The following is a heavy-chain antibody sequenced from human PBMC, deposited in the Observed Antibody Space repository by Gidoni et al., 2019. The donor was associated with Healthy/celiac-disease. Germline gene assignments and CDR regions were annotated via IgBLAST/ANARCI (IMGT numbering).Heavy chain of an antibody. CDR2: ISAYNGNT. D-gene: IGHD2-15*01. CDR1: GYNFTTYG. Sequence: QAPRLEAGDEGKKPGGPVEGTCQAAGYNFTTYGIRGVRQAPGQGLEWMGWISAYNGNTNYAQKLQGRVTMTTDTSTSTAYMELRSLRSDDTAVYYCARDGVGLVVAATDYWGQGTLVTVSS. V-gene: IGHV1-18*01. J-gene: IGHJ4*02. CDR3: ARDGVGLVVAATDY.